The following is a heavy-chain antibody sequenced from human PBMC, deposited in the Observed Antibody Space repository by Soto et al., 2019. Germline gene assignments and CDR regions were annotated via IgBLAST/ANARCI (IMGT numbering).Heavy chain of an antibody. CDR1: RFTLSNIG. D-gene: IGHD3-22*01. J-gene: IGHJ6*02. V-gene: IGHV3-33*05. CDR3: ARDFSDPNYYDSSGYYLEG. Sequence: SMRLSCAASRFTLSNIGMQGVRQDPGKGLERVAVISAGGNTKYYADSVKGRFTISRDNAKNSLYLQMNSLSAEDTAVYYCARDFSDPNYYDSSGYYLEGWGQGNTVTVSS. CDR2: ISAGGNTK.